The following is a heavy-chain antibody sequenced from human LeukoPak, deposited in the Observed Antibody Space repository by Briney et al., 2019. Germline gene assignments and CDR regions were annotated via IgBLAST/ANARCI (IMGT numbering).Heavy chain of an antibody. V-gene: IGHV3-20*04. Sequence: GGSLRLSCAASGFTFDDYGMSWVRHVSGKGLEWVSGINWNGGSTGYADSVKGRFTISRDNAKNSLYLQMNSLRAEDTALYYCARRASKGGMDVWGKGTTVTVSS. CDR1: GFTFDDYG. J-gene: IGHJ6*04. CDR2: INWNGGST. CDR3: ARRASKGGMDV. D-gene: IGHD3-16*01.